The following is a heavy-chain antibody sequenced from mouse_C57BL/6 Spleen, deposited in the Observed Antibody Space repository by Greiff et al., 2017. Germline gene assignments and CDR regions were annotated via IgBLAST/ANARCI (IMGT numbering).Heavy chain of an antibody. CDR3: ASELTGRWFAY. D-gene: IGHD4-1*01. CDR1: GYTFTSYT. Sequence: QVQLQQSGAELARPGASVKMSCKASGYTFTSYTMHWVKQRPGQGLEWIGYINPSSGYTKYNQKFKDKATLTADKSSSTAYMQLSSLTSEDSAVYYCASELTGRWFAYWGQGTLVTVSA. CDR2: INPSSGYT. V-gene: IGHV1-4*01. J-gene: IGHJ3*01.